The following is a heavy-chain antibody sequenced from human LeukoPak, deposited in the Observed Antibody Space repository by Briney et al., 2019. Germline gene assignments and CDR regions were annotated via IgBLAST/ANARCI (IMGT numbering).Heavy chain of an antibody. CDR3: ARGIVVVTAIDY. J-gene: IGHJ4*02. V-gene: IGHV4-39*07. CDR2: IYYSGST. Sequence: SETLSLTCTVSGGSISSSSYYWGWIRQPPGKGLEWIGSIYYSGSTYYNPSLKSRVTISVDTSKNQFSLKLSSVTAADTAVYYCARGIVVVTAIDYWGQGTLVTASS. CDR1: GGSISSSSYY. D-gene: IGHD2-21*02.